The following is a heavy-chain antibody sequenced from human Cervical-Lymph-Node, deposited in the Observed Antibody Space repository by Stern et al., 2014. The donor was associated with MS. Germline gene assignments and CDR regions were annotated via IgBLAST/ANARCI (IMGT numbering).Heavy chain of an antibody. Sequence: VQLVESGPGLVKPSPTLSLTCTVSGGSISSGGYHWSWIRQHPGKGLEWIGYIHHSGNTYYTPSLKSRLTISVDTSKNQFSLKLSPVTAADTAVYYCARDSGALTTVTTGSIDYWGQGTLVTVSS. CDR3: ARDSGALTTVTTGSIDY. CDR2: IHHSGNT. J-gene: IGHJ4*02. CDR1: GGSISSGGYH. V-gene: IGHV4-31*03. D-gene: IGHD4-17*01.